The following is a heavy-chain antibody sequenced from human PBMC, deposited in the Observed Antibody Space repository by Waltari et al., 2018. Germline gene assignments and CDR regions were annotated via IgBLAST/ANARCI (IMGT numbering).Heavy chain of an antibody. J-gene: IGHJ4*02. CDR3: AKSPTLIRGIPYS. CDR2: ISGSGGIT. Sequence: EVQLLEPGGGLVQPGGSLRLSCAASGFTFDAFAMTWVRQAVGKGLGWVSSISGSGGITYYADSVKGRFTISRDNAKKTLYLQMNSLRAEDTALYYCAKSPTLIRGIPYSWGQGTLVTVSS. V-gene: IGHV3-23*01. CDR1: GFTFDAFA. D-gene: IGHD3-10*01.